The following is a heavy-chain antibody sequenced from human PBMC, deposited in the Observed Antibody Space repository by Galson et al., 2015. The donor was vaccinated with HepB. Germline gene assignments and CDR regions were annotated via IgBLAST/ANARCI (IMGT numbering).Heavy chain of an antibody. CDR3: ANGPTLDAGAWDYYGMDV. CDR2: ISYDGSNK. J-gene: IGHJ6*02. CDR1: GFTFSSYG. V-gene: IGHV3-30*18. Sequence: SLRLSCAASGFTFSSYGMHWVRQAPGKGLEWVAVISYDGSNKYYADSVKGRFTISRDNSKNTLYLQMNSLRAEDTAVYYCANGPTLDAGAWDYYGMDVWGQGTTVTVSS. D-gene: IGHD3-10*01.